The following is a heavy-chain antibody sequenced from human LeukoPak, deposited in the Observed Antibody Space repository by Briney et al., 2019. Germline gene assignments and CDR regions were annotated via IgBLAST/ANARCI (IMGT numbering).Heavy chain of an antibody. CDR1: GGSISSYH. D-gene: IGHD3-22*01. Sequence: SETLSLTCTVSGGSISSYHWSWIRQPAGQGLEGIGRIYTCGSTNYNPSLNSRITMTVDTSKNQYPTHLRPGSAADTASYHYTRDLYDSSGYPHPPFDYWGQGTLVTVSS. CDR2: IYTCGST. CDR3: TRDLYDSSGYPHPPFDY. J-gene: IGHJ4*02. V-gene: IGHV4-4*07.